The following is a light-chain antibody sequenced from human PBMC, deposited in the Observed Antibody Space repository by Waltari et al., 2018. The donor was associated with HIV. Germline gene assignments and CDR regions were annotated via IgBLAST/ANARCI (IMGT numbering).Light chain of an antibody. J-gene: IGLJ2*01. V-gene: IGLV3-25*03. CDR2: KDS. CDR1: ASPQQY. CDR3: QSGDSSGTFVV. Sequence: SYELTQPPSVSVSPGQPARITCSGDASPQQYTPWYQQKPGQAPVLVIYKDSERPSGIPERFSGSTSGTTVTLTINGVQAEDEADYYCQSGDSSGTFVVFGGGTKLTVL.